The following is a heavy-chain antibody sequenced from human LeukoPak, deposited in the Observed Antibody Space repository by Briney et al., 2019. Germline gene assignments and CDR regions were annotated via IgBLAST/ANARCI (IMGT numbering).Heavy chain of an antibody. CDR2: ISYDGSNK. V-gene: IGHV3-30*03. CDR1: GFTFSSYG. Sequence: GGSLRLSCAASGFTFSSYGMHWVRQAPGKGLEWVAVISYDGSNKYYADSVKGRFTISRDNSKNTLYLQMNSLRAEDTAVYYCARDSARWLQFRFDYWGQGTLVTVSS. D-gene: IGHD5-24*01. J-gene: IGHJ4*02. CDR3: ARDSARWLQFRFDY.